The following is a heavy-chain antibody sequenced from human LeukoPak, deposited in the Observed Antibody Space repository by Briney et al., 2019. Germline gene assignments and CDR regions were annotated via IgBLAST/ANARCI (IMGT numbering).Heavy chain of an antibody. D-gene: IGHD3-9*01. V-gene: IGHV3-7*01. CDR3: ARDRWAILTGSENYYFYGMDV. Sequence: GGSLRLSCAASGFTFSSYWMSWVRQAPGKGLEWVANVKQDGSEKTYVDSVKGRFTISRDNAKNSLYLQMNSLRAEDTAVYYCARDRWAILTGSENYYFYGMDVWGQGTTVTVSS. J-gene: IGHJ6*02. CDR1: GFTFSSYW. CDR2: VKQDGSEK.